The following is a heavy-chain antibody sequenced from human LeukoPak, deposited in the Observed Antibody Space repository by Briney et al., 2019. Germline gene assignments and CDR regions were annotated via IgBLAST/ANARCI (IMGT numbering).Heavy chain of an antibody. D-gene: IGHD6-19*01. V-gene: IGHV4-38-2*01. CDR2: IYHDGNT. J-gene: IGHJ3*02. CDR1: GYSISSGHY. Sequence: PLETLSLTCAVSGYSISSGHYWGWFRQPPGKGLEWLASIYHDGNTYYNPSLRSRVTISLDTSNNQFSLQLTSVTAADTALYYCARATLAGYTRGWSLGASDIWGQGTKVTVSP. CDR3: ARATLAGYTRGWSLGASDI.